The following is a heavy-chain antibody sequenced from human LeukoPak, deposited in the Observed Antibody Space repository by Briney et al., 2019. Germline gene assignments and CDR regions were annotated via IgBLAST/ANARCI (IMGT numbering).Heavy chain of an antibody. CDR3: ARGYCSGGSCYPHDTFDI. CDR1: GFTFSTYC. V-gene: IGHV3-30*03. CDR2: MSQDGTNK. D-gene: IGHD2-15*01. Sequence: PGGSLRLSCAASGFTFSTYCMSWVRQAPGKGLEWLAVMSQDGTNKYYADSVKGRFTISRDNAKSTLYLQMNSLRAEDTAVYYCARGYCSGGSCYPHDTFDIWGQGTMVTVSS. J-gene: IGHJ3*02.